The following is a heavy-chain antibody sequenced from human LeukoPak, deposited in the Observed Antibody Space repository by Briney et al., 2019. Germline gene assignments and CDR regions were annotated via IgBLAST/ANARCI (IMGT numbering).Heavy chain of an antibody. D-gene: IGHD7-27*01. V-gene: IGHV3-11*05. J-gene: IGHJ6*02. CDR2: ISSSSSYT. Sequence: GGSLRLSCAASGFTFSDYYMSWIRQAPGKGLEWVSYISSSSSYTNYPDSVKGRLTISRDNAKNSLYLQMNSLRAEDTAVYYCARAVLTGVMDVWGQGTTVTVSS. CDR1: GFTFSDYY. CDR3: ARAVLTGVMDV.